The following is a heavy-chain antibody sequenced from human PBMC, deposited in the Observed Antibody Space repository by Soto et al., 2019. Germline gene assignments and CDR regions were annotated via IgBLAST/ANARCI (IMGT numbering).Heavy chain of an antibody. CDR1: GFTFSSST. CDR2: ISSSSSYI. V-gene: IGHV3-21*06. D-gene: IGHD3-10*01. CDR3: AKDRRQWFGEDFLH. Sequence: GSLRLSCTGSGFTFSSSTMTWVRQGPGKGLEWVSSISSSSSYIYFADSLKGRFTISRDNAKNSLYLQMNSLRAEDTAVYYCAKDRRQWFGEDFLHWGQGTLVTVSS. J-gene: IGHJ4*02.